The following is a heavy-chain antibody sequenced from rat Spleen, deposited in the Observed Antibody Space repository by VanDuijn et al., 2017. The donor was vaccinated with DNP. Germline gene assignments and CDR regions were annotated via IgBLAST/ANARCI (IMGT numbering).Heavy chain of an antibody. V-gene: IGHV5-22*01. J-gene: IGHJ2*01. CDR3: ARWADYFDY. CDR1: GFTFSDFY. Sequence: EVQLVESGGGLVQPGRSLKLSCAASGFTFSDFYMAWVRQAPTRGLELVAYITYDGGSTYYGDSVKGRCTISRDNAKSTLYLQMNSLRSEDLATYYCARWADYFDYWGQGVMVTVSS. CDR2: ITYDGGST. D-gene: IGHD4-6*01.